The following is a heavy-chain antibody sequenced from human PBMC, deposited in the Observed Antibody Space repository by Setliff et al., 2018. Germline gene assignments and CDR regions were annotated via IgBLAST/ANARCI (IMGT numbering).Heavy chain of an antibody. CDR2: IYTSWST. D-gene: IGHD3-3*01. CDR3: ARMSGFQYMDV. V-gene: IGHV4-61*09. Sequence: SETLSLTCSVSDDSISSRRYYWGWFRQPAGKELEWIGQIYTSWSTNYNPSLKSRVTISLDTSKNQFSLSLTSVTAADTAVYYCARMSGFQYMDVWGKGTTVTVSS. J-gene: IGHJ6*03. CDR1: DDSISSRRYY.